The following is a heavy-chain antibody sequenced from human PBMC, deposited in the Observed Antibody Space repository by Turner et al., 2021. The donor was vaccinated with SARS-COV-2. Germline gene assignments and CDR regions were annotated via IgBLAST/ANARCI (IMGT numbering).Heavy chain of an antibody. J-gene: IGHJ4*02. Sequence: EVQLVQSGGGLVHPGGSLRLSCSASGFTFSSYAMHWDRQTPGKGLEYVSATSSNGGSTYYADSVKGRFTISRDNSKNTLYLQMRSLTTEDTAVYYCVKGSYWGQGTLVTVSS. V-gene: IGHV3-64D*06. CDR2: TSSNGGST. CDR3: VKGSY. CDR1: GFTFSSYA.